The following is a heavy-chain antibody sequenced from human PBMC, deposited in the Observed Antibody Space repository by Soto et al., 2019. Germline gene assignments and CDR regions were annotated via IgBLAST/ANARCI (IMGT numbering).Heavy chain of an antibody. J-gene: IGHJ5*02. D-gene: IGHD2-2*01. V-gene: IGHV3-23*01. CDR1: GFTFSSYA. Sequence: PGGSLRLSCAASGFTFSSYAMSWVRQAPGKGLEWVSAISGSGGSTYYADSVKGRFTISRDNSKNTLYLQMNSLRAEDTAVYYCAKDVALVVPAAISPRHPPTWGQGTLVTVSS. CDR3: AKDVALVVPAAISPRHPPT. CDR2: ISGSGGST.